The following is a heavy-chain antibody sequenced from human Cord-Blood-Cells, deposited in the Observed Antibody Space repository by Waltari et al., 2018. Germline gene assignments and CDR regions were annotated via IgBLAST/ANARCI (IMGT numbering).Heavy chain of an antibody. CDR2: INHSEST. CDR1: GRSFGGYY. D-gene: IGHD2-2*01. CDR3: ARGGYCSSTSCLSYVYMDV. J-gene: IGHJ6*03. V-gene: IGHV4-34*01. Sequence: QVQLQQWGAGLLQPSATLSLPCAVYGRSFGGYYWSWLRPPPGTGLEWIGEINHSESTNYNPSLKSRVTISVDTSKNQFSLKLSSVTAADTAVYYCARGGYCSSTSCLSYVYMDVWGKGTTVTVSS.